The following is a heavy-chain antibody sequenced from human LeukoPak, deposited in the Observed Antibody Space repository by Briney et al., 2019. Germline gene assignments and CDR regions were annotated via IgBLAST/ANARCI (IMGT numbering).Heavy chain of an antibody. CDR3: ARDAGFENGLDY. J-gene: IGHJ4*02. CDR1: GYTFSSYW. Sequence: GGSLRLSCAASGYTFSSYWMSWVRQAPGKGLEWVANIKQDGSEKYYVDSVKGRSTISRDNAKSSLYLQMNSLRAEDTAVYYCARDAGFENGLDYWGQGTLVTVSS. V-gene: IGHV3-7*03. CDR2: IKQDGSEK. D-gene: IGHD1-1*01.